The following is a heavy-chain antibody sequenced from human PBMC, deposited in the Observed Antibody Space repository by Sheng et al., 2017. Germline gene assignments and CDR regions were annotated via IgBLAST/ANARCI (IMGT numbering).Heavy chain of an antibody. CDR3: ARERPGDY. Sequence: QVQLQQWGAGLLKPSETLSLTCAVYGGSFSGYYWSWIRQPPGKGLEWIGEINHSGSTNYNPSLKSRVTISVDTSKNQFSLKLSSVTAADTAVYYCARERPGDYWGQGTLVTVSS. CDR1: GGSFSGYY. V-gene: IGHV4-34*01. D-gene: IGHD6-25*01. J-gene: IGHJ4*02. CDR2: INHSGST.